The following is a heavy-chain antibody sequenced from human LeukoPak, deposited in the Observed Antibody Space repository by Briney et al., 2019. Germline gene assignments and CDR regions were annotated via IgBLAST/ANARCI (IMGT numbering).Heavy chain of an antibody. Sequence: GGSLRLSCAASGLTFSNYAMSWVRQAPGRGLEWVSTISGSGDSTYYADSVKGRFTISRDDARNALYLQMDNLKAEDTAVYYCARDRSSGLHYYDYWGHGTLVSVSS. J-gene: IGHJ4*01. CDR2: ISGSGDST. V-gene: IGHV3-23*01. CDR3: ARDRSSGLHYYDY. D-gene: IGHD6-19*01. CDR1: GLTFSNYA.